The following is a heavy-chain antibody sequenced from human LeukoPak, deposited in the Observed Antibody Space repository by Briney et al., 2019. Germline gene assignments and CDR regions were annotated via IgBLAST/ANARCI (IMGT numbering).Heavy chain of an antibody. D-gene: IGHD3-10*01. Sequence: GGSLRLSCAASGFTFSSYGMSWVRQAPGKGLEWVANIKQDGTERYYVDSVKGRFTISRDNAKNSLYLQMNSLRVEDTAVYYCAKVAKYYYGSETYYFFEHWGQGTPVTASS. J-gene: IGHJ4*02. CDR1: GFTFSSYG. V-gene: IGHV3-7*01. CDR3: AKVAKYYYGSETYYFFEH. CDR2: IKQDGTER.